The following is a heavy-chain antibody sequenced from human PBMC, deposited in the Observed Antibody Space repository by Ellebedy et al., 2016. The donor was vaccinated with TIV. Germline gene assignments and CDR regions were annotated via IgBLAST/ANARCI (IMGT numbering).Heavy chain of an antibody. Sequence: GESLKISCAAYGLTFTNAWMSWVRQAPGRGLEWVGRIKSKSDGGAADYAAPVKDRFTISRDDSTSTVHLQMNTLKTEDTTVYYCVTDDSGTYYFNYWGQGTLVTVSS. D-gene: IGHD1-26*01. J-gene: IGHJ4*02. CDR2: IKSKSDGGAA. V-gene: IGHV3-15*01. CDR3: VTDDSGTYYFNY. CDR1: GLTFTNAW.